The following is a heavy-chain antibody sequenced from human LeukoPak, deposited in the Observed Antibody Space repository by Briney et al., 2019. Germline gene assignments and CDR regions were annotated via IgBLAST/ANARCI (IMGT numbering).Heavy chain of an antibody. D-gene: IGHD2-2*01. CDR1: GLTFSTYA. V-gene: IGHV3-23*01. CDR2: IGGGGTT. CDR3: AQDRGARYPFGMDV. Sequence: GGSLRLSCAASGLTFSTYAMWWIRQAPGKGLEWVSSIGGGGTTSYADSVKGRFTISRDLSKITVYLQMNSLRAEDTAVYYCAQDRGARYPFGMDVWGQGTTVTVSS. J-gene: IGHJ6*02.